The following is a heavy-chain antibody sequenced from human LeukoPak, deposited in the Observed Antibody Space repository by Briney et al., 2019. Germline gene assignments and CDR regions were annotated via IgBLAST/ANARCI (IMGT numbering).Heavy chain of an antibody. CDR3: ARVASGSYYYYGMDV. V-gene: IGHV1-2*02. J-gene: IGHJ6*02. CDR1: GYTFTGYY. D-gene: IGHD3-22*01. Sequence: ASVKVSCKASGYTFTGYYMHWVRQAPGQGLEWMGWINPNSGGTNYAQKFQGRVTITADKSTSTAYMELSSLRSEDTAVYYCARVASGSYYYYGMDVWGQGTTVTVSS. CDR2: INPNSGGT.